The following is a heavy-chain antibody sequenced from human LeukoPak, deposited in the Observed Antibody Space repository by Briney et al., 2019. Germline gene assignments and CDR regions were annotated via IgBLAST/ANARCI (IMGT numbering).Heavy chain of an antibody. CDR1: GGSFSGYY. D-gene: IGHD2-2*01. CDR3: ARGLIVVVPAARRGYYYGMDV. Sequence: PSETLSLTCAVSGGSFSGYYWGWIRQPPGKGLEWIGEIDHSGSTNYNPSLKSRVTISVDTSKNQFSLKLSSVTAADTAVYYCARGLIVVVPAARRGYYYGMDVWGQGTTVTVSS. V-gene: IGHV4-34*01. CDR2: IDHSGST. J-gene: IGHJ6*02.